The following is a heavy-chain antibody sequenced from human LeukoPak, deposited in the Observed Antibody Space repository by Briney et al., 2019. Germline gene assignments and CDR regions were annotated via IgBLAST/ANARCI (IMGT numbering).Heavy chain of an antibody. CDR1: GGSISDYY. CDR2: VYYNGNT. V-gene: IGHV4-59*01. J-gene: IGHJ4*02. D-gene: IGHD3-9*01. CDR3: ARHSSDWFYFDS. Sequence: SETLSLTCSVSGGSISDYYWSWVRQPPGKTLEWIGYVYYNGNTKYSPSLKSRVTMSVDSSKNQFSLKLTSVTAADTAIYYCARHSSDWFYFDSWGRGTLVIVSS.